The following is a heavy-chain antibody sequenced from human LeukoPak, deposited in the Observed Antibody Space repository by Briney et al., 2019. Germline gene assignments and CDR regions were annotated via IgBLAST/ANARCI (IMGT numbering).Heavy chain of an antibody. D-gene: IGHD6-6*01. CDR3: AKGGNARYSSSSPEAFDI. CDR2: ISGSGGST. J-gene: IGHJ3*02. Sequence: GRSLRLSCAASGFTFSSYAMSWVRQAPGKGLEWVSAISGSGGSTYYADSVKGRFTISRDNSKNTLYLQMNSLRAEDTAVYYCAKGGNARYSSSSPEAFDIWGQGTMVTVSS. CDR1: GFTFSSYA. V-gene: IGHV3-23*01.